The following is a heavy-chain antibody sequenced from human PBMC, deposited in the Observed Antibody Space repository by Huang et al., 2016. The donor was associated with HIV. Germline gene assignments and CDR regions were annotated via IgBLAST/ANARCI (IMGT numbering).Heavy chain of an antibody. CDR3: ATKTAGMDI. CDR1: TFTFGAYW. CDR2: IKKDESEK. Sequence: VESGGRSVQPGGSIKLSCVGSTFTFGAYWMSWVRQPQGKGLEWVAKIKKDESEKYYVDSVKGRFNISRDNARKVLFLEMDDLRVEDTAIYFCATKTAGMDIWGQGTTVTVSS. J-gene: IGHJ6*02. D-gene: IGHD1-7*01. V-gene: IGHV3-7*01.